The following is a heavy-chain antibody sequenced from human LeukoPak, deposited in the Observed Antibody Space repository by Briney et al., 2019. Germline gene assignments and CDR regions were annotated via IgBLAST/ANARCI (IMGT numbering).Heavy chain of an antibody. Sequence: SETPSLTCTVSGGSISSYYWSWIRQPPGKGLEWIGYIYTSGSTNYNPSLKSRVTISVDTSKNQFSLKLSSVTAADTAVYYCARLDVGSIDYWGQGTLVTVSS. CDR1: GGSISSYY. D-gene: IGHD1-1*01. V-gene: IGHV4-4*09. CDR2: IYTSGST. J-gene: IGHJ4*02. CDR3: ARLDVGSIDY.